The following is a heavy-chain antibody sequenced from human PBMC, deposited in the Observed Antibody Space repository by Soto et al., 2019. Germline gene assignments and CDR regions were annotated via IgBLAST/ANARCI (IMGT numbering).Heavy chain of an antibody. D-gene: IGHD2-8*01. CDR1: GGSVSSGPYH. V-gene: IGHV4-61*01. CDR3: MRSHGAY. Sequence: QVQLQESGPGLVKTSETLSRTCTVSGGSVSSGPYHWNWVRQPPGKGLEWIGHISYSGTANYNPSLRGRVIMATDTSMNQFSLRLTSVTAADTAVYYCMRSHGAYWGQGALVTVSP. J-gene: IGHJ4*02. CDR2: ISYSGTA.